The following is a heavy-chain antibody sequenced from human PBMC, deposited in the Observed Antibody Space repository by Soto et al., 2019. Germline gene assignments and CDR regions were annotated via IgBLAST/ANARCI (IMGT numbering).Heavy chain of an antibody. CDR3: AKYGSGSSDY. CDR2: IIPIFGTA. V-gene: IGHV1-69*13. D-gene: IGHD3-10*01. CDR1: GGTFSSYS. Sequence: GASVKLSCKAPGGTFSSYSISSVRQAPGQGLEWMGGIIPIFGTANYAQKFQGRVTITADESTSTAYMELSSLRSEDTAVYYCAKYGSGSSDYWGQGTLVTVSS. J-gene: IGHJ4*02.